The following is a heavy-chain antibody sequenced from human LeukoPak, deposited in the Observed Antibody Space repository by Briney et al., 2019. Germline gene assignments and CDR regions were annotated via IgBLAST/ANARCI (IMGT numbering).Heavy chain of an antibody. CDR3: ATLGGLYYESHGYPDFDH. J-gene: IGHJ4*02. CDR2: INQSGST. CDR1: GGSLSPYY. V-gene: IGHV4-34*01. Sequence: SETLSLTCSVSGGSLSPYYWSWIRQPPGGGLEWLGRINQSGSTNYNPSLKSRVTISVEKFKNQFSLEVTSVTAADTAIYYCATLGGLYYESHGYPDFDHWGQGTLVTVSS. D-gene: IGHD3-22*01.